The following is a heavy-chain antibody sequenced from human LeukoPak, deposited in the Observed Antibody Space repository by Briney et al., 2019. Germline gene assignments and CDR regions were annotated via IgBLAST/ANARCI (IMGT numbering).Heavy chain of an antibody. D-gene: IGHD6-19*01. CDR2: ITNSGNSK. V-gene: IGHV3-48*01. CDR1: EFTFSSYS. CDR3: AKPQGGSSGWYDNWFDP. J-gene: IGHJ5*02. Sequence: GGSLRLSCAASEFTFSSYSMNWVRQAPGKGLEWVSYITNSGNSKSYADSVKGRFTISRDNSKNTLYLQMNSLRAEDTAVYYCAKPQGGSSGWYDNWFDPWGQGTLVTVSS.